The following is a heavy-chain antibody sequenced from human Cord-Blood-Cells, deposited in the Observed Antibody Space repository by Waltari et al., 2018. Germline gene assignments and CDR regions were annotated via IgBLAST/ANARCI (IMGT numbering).Heavy chain of an antibody. V-gene: IGHV3-30*18. CDR2: IKNDGSNK. J-gene: IGHJ6*02. CDR3: AKDLKDYDYIWGSYRDYYGMDV. D-gene: IGHD3-16*02. Sequence: QVQLVESGGGGVQPGRSLRLPCAASGFTFRSYGMHWVRQAPAKGLGWGAVIKNDGSNKYYADSVKGRFTISRDNSKNTLYLQMNSLRAEDTAVYYCAKDLKDYDYIWGSYRDYYGMDVWGQGTTVTVSS. CDR1: GFTFRSYG.